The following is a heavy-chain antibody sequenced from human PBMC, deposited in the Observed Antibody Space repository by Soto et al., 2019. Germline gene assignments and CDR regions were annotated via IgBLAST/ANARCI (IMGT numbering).Heavy chain of an antibody. V-gene: IGHV4-39*01. CDR2: VFYTGFT. CDR1: VGTISGSYYY. J-gene: IGHJ4*02. Sequence: SETLSLTCAFSVGTISGSYYYWGRLRQSPGKGPEWIGSVFYTGFTSYSPSLESRVSVSVDTSKNQFSLKVSGVSAADTAVYYCATSQKGYNWNYFDHWGQGALVTVSS. CDR3: ATSQKGYNWNYFDH. D-gene: IGHD1-20*01.